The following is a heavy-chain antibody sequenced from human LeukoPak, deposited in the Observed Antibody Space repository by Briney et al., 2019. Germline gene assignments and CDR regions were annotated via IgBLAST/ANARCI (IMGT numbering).Heavy chain of an antibody. Sequence: SETLSLTCSVSGGSTSNYLWSWSRQPPGKGVESIGCIFNSGTTNYNPSLKWRVTISLYESKTQFPLQWTYVPAPDTAVYYCAKAPNRHNWHYNLDALDMWGQGTLVTVSS. CDR3: AKAPNRHNWHYNLDALDM. J-gene: IGHJ3*02. V-gene: IGHV4-59*08. CDR1: GGSTSNYL. CDR2: IFNSGTT. D-gene: IGHD1-20*01.